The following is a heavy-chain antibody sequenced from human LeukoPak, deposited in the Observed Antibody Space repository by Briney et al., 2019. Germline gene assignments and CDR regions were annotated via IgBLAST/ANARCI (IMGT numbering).Heavy chain of an antibody. Sequence: GGSLRLSCAASGFTFSSYAMHWVRQTPGKGLEWVAVISYDGSNKFYADSVKGRFTISRDNSKNTLYLQMNSLRTEDTAVYYCAREGRHRSHVFDYWGQGTLVTVS. CDR3: AREGRHRSHVFDY. CDR1: GFTFSSYA. D-gene: IGHD2-15*01. J-gene: IGHJ4*02. CDR2: ISYDGSNK. V-gene: IGHV3-30-3*01.